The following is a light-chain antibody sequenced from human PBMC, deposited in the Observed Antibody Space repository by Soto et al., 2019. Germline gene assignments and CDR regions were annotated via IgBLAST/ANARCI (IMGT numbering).Light chain of an antibody. CDR1: QSISSR. CDR3: QQYNSYSIT. V-gene: IGKV1-5*01. J-gene: IGKJ5*01. Sequence: DIQMTQSPSTLSASVGDRVTITCRASQSISSRLAWYQQKPGKAPKLLIYDASSLESGVPSRFSGSGSGTEFTPTISSLQPDDFATYYCQQYNSYSITFGQGTRLEIK. CDR2: DAS.